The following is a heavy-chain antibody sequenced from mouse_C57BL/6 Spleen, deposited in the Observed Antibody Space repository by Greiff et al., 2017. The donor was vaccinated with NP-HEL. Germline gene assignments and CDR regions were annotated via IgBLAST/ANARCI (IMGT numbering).Heavy chain of an antibody. Sequence: QVQLKQPGAELVRPGTSVKLSCKASGYTFTSYWMPWVKQRPGQGLEWIGVIDPSDSYTNYNQKFKGKATLTVDTSSSTAYMQLSSLTSEDSAVYYCARRDDYDLYAMDYWGQGTSVTVSS. CDR1: GYTFTSYW. CDR3: ARRDDYDLYAMDY. J-gene: IGHJ4*01. V-gene: IGHV1-59*01. CDR2: IDPSDSYT. D-gene: IGHD2-4*01.